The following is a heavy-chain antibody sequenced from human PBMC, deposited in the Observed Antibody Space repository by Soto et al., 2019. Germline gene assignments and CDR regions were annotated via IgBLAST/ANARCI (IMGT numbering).Heavy chain of an antibody. D-gene: IGHD3-16*01. CDR2: IKSKTDGGTT. Sequence: GGSLRLSCAASGFTFSNAWMNWVRQAPGKGLEWVGRIKSKTDGGTTDYAAPVKGRFTISRDDSKNTLYLQMNSLKTEDTTVNNFSSEGGGGGGGYYYYYGMDVWGQGTTVTAP. V-gene: IGHV3-15*07. J-gene: IGHJ6*02. CDR3: SSEGGGGGGGYYYYYGMDV. CDR1: GFTFSNAW.